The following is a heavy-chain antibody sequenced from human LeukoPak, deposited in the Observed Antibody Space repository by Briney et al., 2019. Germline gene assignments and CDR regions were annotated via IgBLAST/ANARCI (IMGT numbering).Heavy chain of an antibody. CDR3: ARARIAAAGQGIDY. Sequence: SVKVSSKASLGTFSSYAISWVRQAPGQGLEWMGRIIPIFGTANYAQKFQGRVTIIADKSTSTAYMELSSLRSEDTAVYYCARARIAAAGQGIDYWGQGTLVTVSS. CDR2: IIPIFGTA. J-gene: IGHJ4*02. V-gene: IGHV1-69*06. CDR1: LGTFSSYA. D-gene: IGHD6-13*01.